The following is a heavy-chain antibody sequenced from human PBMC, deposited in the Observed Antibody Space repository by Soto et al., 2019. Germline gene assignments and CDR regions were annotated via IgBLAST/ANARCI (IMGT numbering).Heavy chain of an antibody. CDR1: GLTFSSYG. CDR3: AKDRWGSGGYFDY. D-gene: IGHD7-27*01. V-gene: IGHV3-30*18. CDR2: ISYDGSNK. Sequence: LSLSCAASGLTFSSYGMHLVRQAPGKGLEWVAVISYDGSNKYYADSVKGRFTISRDNSKNTLYLQMNSLRAEDTAVYYCAKDRWGSGGYFDYWGQGTLVTVSS. J-gene: IGHJ4*02.